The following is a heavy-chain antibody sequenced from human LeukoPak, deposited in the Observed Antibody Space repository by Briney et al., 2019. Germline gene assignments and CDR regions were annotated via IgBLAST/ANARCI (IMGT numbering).Heavy chain of an antibody. D-gene: IGHD3-22*01. V-gene: IGHV5-51*01. Sequence: GESLKISCKGSGYSLTSYWIGWVRQMPGKGLEWMGIIYPGDPDTRYSPSFQGQVTISADKSISPAYLQWSSLKASDTAMYYCARQEGYYYDTKGPDYWGQGTLVTVSS. CDR1: GYSLTSYW. CDR2: IYPGDPDT. CDR3: ARQEGYYYDTKGPDY. J-gene: IGHJ4*02.